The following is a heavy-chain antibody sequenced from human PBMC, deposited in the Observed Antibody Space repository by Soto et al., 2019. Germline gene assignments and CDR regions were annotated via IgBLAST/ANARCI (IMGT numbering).Heavy chain of an antibody. CDR1: GFTFSSYG. CDR2: IWYDGSNK. Sequence: PGGSLRLSCAASGFTFSSYGMHWVRQSPGKGLEWVAVIWYDGSNKYYADSVKGRFTISRDNSKNTLYLQMSSLRAEDTAVYYCARDQGQQLVQSFDIWGQGTMVTVSS. V-gene: IGHV3-33*01. D-gene: IGHD6-13*01. CDR3: ARDQGQQLVQSFDI. J-gene: IGHJ3*02.